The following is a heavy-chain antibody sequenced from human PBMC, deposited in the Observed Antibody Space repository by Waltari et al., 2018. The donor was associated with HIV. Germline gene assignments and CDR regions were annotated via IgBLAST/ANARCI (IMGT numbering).Heavy chain of an antibody. CDR3: ARGYCGTTSCWQRGGWFDP. J-gene: IGHJ5*02. D-gene: IGHD2-2*01. Sequence: QVQLVQSGSELKKPGASVKVSCKASGYTFTNYAMNWVRQAPGNGLEWMGWINTNTGNPTYAQGFTGRFVFSLDTSVSTAYLQISSLKAEDTAVYYCARGYCGTTSCWQRGGWFDPWGQGTLLTVSS. CDR2: INTNTGNP. CDR1: GYTFTNYA. V-gene: IGHV7-4-1*02.